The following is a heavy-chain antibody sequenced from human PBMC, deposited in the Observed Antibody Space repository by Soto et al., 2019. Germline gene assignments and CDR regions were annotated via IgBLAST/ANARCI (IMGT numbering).Heavy chain of an antibody. J-gene: IGHJ6*03. D-gene: IGHD3-10*01. CDR3: ATAFYGPTYYYYMDV. V-gene: IGHV4-39*07. Sequence: SETLSLTCSVFGDSIRSAHYFWGWVRQPPGKGLEWIGSIYHSGTTYYDPSLRSRVTISVDTTKNQFSLKLSSVTAADTAVYYCATAFYGPTYYYYMDVWGKGTTVTVSS. CDR2: IYHSGTT. CDR1: GDSIRSAHYF.